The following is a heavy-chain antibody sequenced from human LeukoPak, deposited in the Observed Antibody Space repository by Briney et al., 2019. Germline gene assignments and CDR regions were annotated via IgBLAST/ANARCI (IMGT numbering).Heavy chain of an antibody. CDR3: AKANAMDV. CDR2: IKQDGSEK. CDR1: GFTFSSYW. V-gene: IGHV3-7*01. Sequence: GGSLRLSCAASGFTFSSYWMSWVRQAPGKGLEWVANIKQDGSEKYYVNSVRGRFTISRDNAKNSLDLQMNGLRAEDTALYFCAKANAMDVWGQGTTVTVSS. J-gene: IGHJ6*02.